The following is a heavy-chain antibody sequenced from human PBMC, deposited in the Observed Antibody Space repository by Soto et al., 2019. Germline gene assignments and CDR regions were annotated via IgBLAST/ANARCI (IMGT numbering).Heavy chain of an antibody. D-gene: IGHD3-22*01. V-gene: IGHV3-43*01. CDR2: ISWDGGST. Sequence: HPGGSVRHSCAAAGFVFDVYTMHCVRQVPGKGLEWVSLISWDGGSTYYADSVKGRFTISRDNSKNSLYLQMNSLRTEDTALYYCAKASKTYDSSGYYFDYWGQGTLVTVSS. CDR3: AKASKTYDSSGYYFDY. CDR1: GFVFDVYT. J-gene: IGHJ4*02.